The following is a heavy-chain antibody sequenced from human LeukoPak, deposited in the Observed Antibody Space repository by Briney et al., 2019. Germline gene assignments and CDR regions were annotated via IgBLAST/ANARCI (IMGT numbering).Heavy chain of an antibody. D-gene: IGHD3-22*01. CDR1: GFTFDDYG. CDR3: ARAAYYYDSSGYYFDY. CDR2: INWNGGST. J-gene: IGHJ4*02. Sequence: GGSLRLSCAASGFTFDDYGMSWVRQAPGKGLGWVSGINWNGGSTVYADSVKGRFTIYRDNAKNSLYLQMNSLRAEDTALYYCARAAYYYDSSGYYFDYWGQGPLVTVSS. V-gene: IGHV3-20*04.